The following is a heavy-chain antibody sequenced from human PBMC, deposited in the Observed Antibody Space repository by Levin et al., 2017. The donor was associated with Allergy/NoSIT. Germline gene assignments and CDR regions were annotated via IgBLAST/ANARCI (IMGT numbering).Heavy chain of an antibody. CDR2: IYHSGSA. CDR3: ARDKGGKYYFDY. D-gene: IGHD1-1*01. Sequence: KSSETLSLTCTVSGGSISTEGYFWGWIRQHPGKGLEWIGYIYHSGSAFHYNPSLKSRTTISVDTSKNQFSLKLSSVIAADSAVYYCARDKGGKYYFDYWGQGTLVTVSS. J-gene: IGHJ4*02. CDR1: GGSISTEGYF. V-gene: IGHV4-31*03.